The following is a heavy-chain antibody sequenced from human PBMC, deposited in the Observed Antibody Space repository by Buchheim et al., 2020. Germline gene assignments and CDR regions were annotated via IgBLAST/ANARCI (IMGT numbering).Heavy chain of an antibody. Sequence: QVQLQQWGAGLLKPSETLSLTCAVYGGSFSGYYWSWIRQPPGKGLEWIGEINHSGSTNYNPSLKSRVTISVATSKNPFSLKLSSVTAADTAVYYCARVRLWFGELLYRYYYYGMDVWGQGTT. V-gene: IGHV4-34*01. J-gene: IGHJ6*02. D-gene: IGHD3-10*01. CDR2: INHSGST. CDR3: ARVRLWFGELLYRYYYYGMDV. CDR1: GGSFSGYY.